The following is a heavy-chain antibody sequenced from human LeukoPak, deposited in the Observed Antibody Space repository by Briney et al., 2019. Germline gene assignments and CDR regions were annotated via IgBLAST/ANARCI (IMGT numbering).Heavy chain of an antibody. CDR2: IYYSGST. CDR1: GGSISSSSYY. V-gene: IGHV4-39*07. J-gene: IGHJ4*02. D-gene: IGHD6-6*01. Sequence: PSETLSLTCTVSGGSISSSSYYWGWIRQPPGKGLEWIGSIYYSGSTYYNPSLTSRVTISVDTSKNQFSLKLSSVTAADTAVYYCARAVFEYSSSFDYWGQGTLVTVSS. CDR3: ARAVFEYSSSFDY.